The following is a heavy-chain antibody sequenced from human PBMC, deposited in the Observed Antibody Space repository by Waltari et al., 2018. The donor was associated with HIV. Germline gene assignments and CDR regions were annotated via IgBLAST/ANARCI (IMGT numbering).Heavy chain of an antibody. J-gene: IGHJ3*02. Sequence: QVQLVQSGAEVKKPGASVKVSCKASGYTFTSYGISWVRQAPGQGPEWMGWISAYNGNTNYAQKLQGRVTMTTDTSTSTAYMELRSLRSDDTAVYYCAAETGYCSGGSCYLDAFDIWGQGTMVTVSS. CDR2: ISAYNGNT. CDR3: AAETGYCSGGSCYLDAFDI. V-gene: IGHV1-18*01. D-gene: IGHD2-15*01. CDR1: GYTFTSYG.